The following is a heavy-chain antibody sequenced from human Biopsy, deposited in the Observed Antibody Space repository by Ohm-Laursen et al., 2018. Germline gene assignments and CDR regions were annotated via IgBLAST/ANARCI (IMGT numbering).Heavy chain of an antibody. CDR3: TRDTTYYAGTTYYDALDV. J-gene: IGHJ3*01. D-gene: IGHD2/OR15-2a*01. CDR1: GFSFSGFS. CDR2: ISASGNHI. Sequence: SLRLSCAASGFSFSGFSMNWVRQAPGKGLEWASSISASGNHIYYTDSVKGRFTVSRDNAKNSLYLQMNSLRAEDTAVYYCTRDTTYYAGTTYYDALDVWGQGTTVTVSS. V-gene: IGHV3-21*01.